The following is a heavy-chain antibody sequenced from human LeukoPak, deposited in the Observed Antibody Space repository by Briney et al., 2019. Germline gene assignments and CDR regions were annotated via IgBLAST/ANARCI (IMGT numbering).Heavy chain of an antibody. V-gene: IGHV1-69*05. J-gene: IGHJ1*01. CDR3: ARPDAYCGGDCHEYFQH. Sequence: ASVKVSCKASGGTFSSYAISWVRQAPGQGLEWMGGIIPIFGTANYAQKFQGRVTITTDESTSTAYMELSSLRSEDTAVYYCARPDAYCGGDCHEYFQHWGQGTLVTVSS. CDR1: GGTFSSYA. CDR2: IIPIFGTA. D-gene: IGHD2-21*01.